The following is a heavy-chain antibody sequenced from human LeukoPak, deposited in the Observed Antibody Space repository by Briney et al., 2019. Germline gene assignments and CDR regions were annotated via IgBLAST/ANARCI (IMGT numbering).Heavy chain of an antibody. D-gene: IGHD3-10*01. CDR3: ARDLEGAMVRGENFDY. V-gene: IGHV1-2*02. CDR2: INPNSGGT. CDR1: GYTFTGYY. J-gene: IGHJ4*02. Sequence: ASVKVPCKASGYTFTGYYMHWVRQAPGQGLEWMGWINPNSGGTNYAQKFQGRVTMTRDTSISTAYMELSRLRSDDTAVYYCARDLEGAMVRGENFDYWGQGTLVTVSS.